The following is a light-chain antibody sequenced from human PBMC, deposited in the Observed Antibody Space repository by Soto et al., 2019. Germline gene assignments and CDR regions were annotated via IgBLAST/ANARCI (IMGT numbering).Light chain of an antibody. V-gene: IGLV2-23*01. CDR1: NSDLGRYQP. CDR2: GDN. CDR3: CSYARGPYV. J-gene: IGLJ1*01. Sequence: QSALTQPASVSGSPGQSITISCTGINSDLGRYQPVSWYQHHPGKGPRLVIYGDNKRPSGVSNRFSGSTSGNTASLTISGLQTEDEADYYCCSYARGPYVFGTGTKLTVL.